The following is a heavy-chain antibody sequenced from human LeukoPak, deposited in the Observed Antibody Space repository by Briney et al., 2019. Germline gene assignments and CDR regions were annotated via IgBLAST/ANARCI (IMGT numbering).Heavy chain of an antibody. Sequence: GGSLRLSCAASEFTFSSYAMSWVRQAPGKGLEWVSVIYSGGSTYYADSVKGRFTISRDNSKNTLYLQMDSLRAEDTAVYYCARVSERWLHFDYWGQGTLVTVSS. CDR1: EFTFSSYA. CDR2: IYSGGST. CDR3: ARVSERWLHFDY. V-gene: IGHV3-53*01. J-gene: IGHJ4*02. D-gene: IGHD5-24*01.